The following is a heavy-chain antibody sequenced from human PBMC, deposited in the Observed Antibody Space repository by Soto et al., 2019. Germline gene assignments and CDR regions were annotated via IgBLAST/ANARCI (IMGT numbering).Heavy chain of an antibody. CDR3: ARSTGIAVAASSPYFDY. J-gene: IGHJ4*02. V-gene: IGHV4-34*01. D-gene: IGHD6-19*01. Sequence: SETLSLTCAVYGGSFSGYYWSWIRQPPGKGLEWIGEINHSGSTNYNPSLKSRVTISVDTSKNQFSLKLSSVTAADTAVYYCARSTGIAVAASSPYFDYWGQGTLVTVSS. CDR2: INHSGST. CDR1: GGSFSGYY.